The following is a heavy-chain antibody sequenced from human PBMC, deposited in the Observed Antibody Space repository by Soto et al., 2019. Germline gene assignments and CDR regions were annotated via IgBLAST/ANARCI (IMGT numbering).Heavy chain of an antibody. Sequence: LRLSCAASGFTFSSYAMSWARQAPGKGLEWVSAISGSGGSTYYADSVKGRFTISRDNSKNTLYLQMNSLRAEDTAVYYCAKDSGLHYDFWSGYYPFDYWGQGTLVTVSS. CDR2: ISGSGGST. CDR3: AKDSGLHYDFWSGYYPFDY. V-gene: IGHV3-23*01. D-gene: IGHD3-3*01. J-gene: IGHJ4*02. CDR1: GFTFSSYA.